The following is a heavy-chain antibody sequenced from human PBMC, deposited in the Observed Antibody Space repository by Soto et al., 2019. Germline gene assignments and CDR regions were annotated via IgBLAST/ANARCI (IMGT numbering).Heavy chain of an antibody. Sequence: ASVKVSCKASGGTFSSYAISGVRQAPGQGLEWMGGIIPIFGTANYAQKFQGRVTITTDESTSTAYMELSSLRSEDTAVFYCARSGGIVVVPAAFPYYFYGMDVWGQGTTVTVSS. CDR3: ARSGGIVVVPAAFPYYFYGMDV. V-gene: IGHV1-69*05. CDR1: GGTFSSYA. CDR2: IIPIFGTA. J-gene: IGHJ6*02. D-gene: IGHD2-2*01.